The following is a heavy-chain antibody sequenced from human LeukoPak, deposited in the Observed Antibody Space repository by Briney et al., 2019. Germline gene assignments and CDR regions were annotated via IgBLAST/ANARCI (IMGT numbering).Heavy chain of an antibody. CDR1: GGSISSYY. CDR2: IYYSGST. J-gene: IGHJ6*02. V-gene: IGHV4-59*06. CDR3: ARERIGHDYGDYGPV. Sequence: SETLSLTCTVSGGSISSYYWSWIRQHPGKGLEWIGYIYYSGSTYYNPSLKSRVTISVDTSKNQFSLKLSSVTAADTAVYYCARERIGHDYGDYGPVWGQGTTVTVSS. D-gene: IGHD4-17*01.